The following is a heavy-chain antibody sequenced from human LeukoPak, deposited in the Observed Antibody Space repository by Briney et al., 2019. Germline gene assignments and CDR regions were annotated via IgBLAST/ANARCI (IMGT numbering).Heavy chain of an antibody. J-gene: IGHJ2*01. Sequence: SVKVSCKASGYTFTSYGISWVRQAPGQGLEWMGGIIPIFGTANYAQKFQGRVTITADESTSTAYMELSSLRSEDTAVYYCARARFLVPHFDLWGRGTLVTVSS. CDR1: GYTFTSYG. CDR2: IIPIFGTA. CDR3: ARARFLVPHFDL. D-gene: IGHD3-3*01. V-gene: IGHV1-69*13.